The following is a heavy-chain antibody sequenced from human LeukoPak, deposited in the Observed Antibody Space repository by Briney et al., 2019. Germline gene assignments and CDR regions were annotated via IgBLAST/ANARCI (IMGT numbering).Heavy chain of an antibody. D-gene: IGHD5-12*01. CDR3: ARDRLGSGYSGYDTYYFDY. CDR2: IYYSGST. V-gene: IGHV4-59*06. CDR1: GGSISSHY. J-gene: IGHJ4*02. Sequence: SETLSLTCTVSGGSISSHYWSWIRQHPGKGLEWIGYIYYSGSTYYNPSLKSRVTISVDTSRNQFSLKLSSVTAADTAVYYCARDRLGSGYSGYDTYYFDYWGQGTLVTVSS.